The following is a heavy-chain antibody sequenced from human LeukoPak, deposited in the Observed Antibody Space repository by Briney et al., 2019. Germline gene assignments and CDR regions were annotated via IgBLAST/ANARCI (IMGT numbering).Heavy chain of an antibody. J-gene: IGHJ4*02. CDR2: IRYDGSNK. CDR3: AKDVLGYCSSTSCL. D-gene: IGHD2-2*01. Sequence: PGGSLRLSCAASGFTFSSYGMHWVRQAPGKGLEWVAFIRYDGSNKYYADSVKGRFTISGDNSKNTLYLQMNSLRAEDTAVYYCAKDVLGYCSSTSCLWGQGTLVTVSS. CDR1: GFTFSSYG. V-gene: IGHV3-30*02.